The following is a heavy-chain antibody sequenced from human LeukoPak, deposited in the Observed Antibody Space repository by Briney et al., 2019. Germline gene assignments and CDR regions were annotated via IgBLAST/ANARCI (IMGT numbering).Heavy chain of an antibody. CDR3: ASPTYYGDYVP. CDR2: IIPIFGTA. D-gene: IGHD4-17*01. J-gene: IGHJ5*02. Sequence: GASVKVSCKASGGTFSSYAISWVRQAPGQGLEWMGGIIPIFGTANYAQKFQGRVTITTDESTSTAYMELSSLRSEDTAVYYCASPTYYGDYVPWGQGTLVTVSS. CDR1: GGTFSSYA. V-gene: IGHV1-69*05.